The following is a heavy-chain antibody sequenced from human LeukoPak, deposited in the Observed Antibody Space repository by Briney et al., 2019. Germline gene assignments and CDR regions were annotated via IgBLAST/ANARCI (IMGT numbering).Heavy chain of an antibody. J-gene: IGHJ3*02. CDR1: GGSISSSSYY. Sequence: SETLSLTCTVSGGSISSSSYYWGWIRQPPGKGLEWIGSIYYSGSTYYNPSLKSRVTISVDTSKNQFSLKLSSVTAADTAVYYCARHYSGSTGNDAFDIWGQGTMVTVSS. CDR2: IYYSGST. CDR3: ARHYSGSTGNDAFDI. D-gene: IGHD2-2*01. V-gene: IGHV4-39*01.